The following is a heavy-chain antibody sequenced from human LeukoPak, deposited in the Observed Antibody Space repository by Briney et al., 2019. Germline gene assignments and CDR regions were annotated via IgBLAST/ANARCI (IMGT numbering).Heavy chain of an antibody. J-gene: IGHJ6*04. CDR3: AKVPLPTKYSSSSSFMDV. D-gene: IGHD6-13*01. CDR1: GFTFSSYG. CDR2: ISYDGSNK. Sequence: GGSLRLSCAASGFTFSSYGMHWVRQAPGKGLEWVAVISYDGSNKYYADSVKGRFTISRDNSKNTLYLQMNSLRAEDTAVYYCAKVPLPTKYSSSSSFMDVWGKGTTVTVSS. V-gene: IGHV3-30*18.